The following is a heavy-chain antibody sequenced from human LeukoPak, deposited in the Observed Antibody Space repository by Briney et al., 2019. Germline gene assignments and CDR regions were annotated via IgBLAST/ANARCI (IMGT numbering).Heavy chain of an antibody. D-gene: IGHD3-16*01. CDR2: VDQDGSEK. V-gene: IGHV3-7*03. CDR3: ARGWASSRRKAFDI. Sequence: PGGSLRLSCAASGFIFNSYWMNWLRQAPGKGLKWVANVDQDGSEKYYVGSVKGRFTISRDNAKNSLYLQTNSLRVEDTAVYYCARGWASSRRKAFDIWGQGTMVTVSS. J-gene: IGHJ3*02. CDR1: GFIFNSYW.